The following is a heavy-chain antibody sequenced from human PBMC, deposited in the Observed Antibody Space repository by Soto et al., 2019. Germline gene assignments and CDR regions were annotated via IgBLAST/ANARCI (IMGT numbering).Heavy chain of an antibody. CDR1: GASVGSGGYY. CDR2: IKYSGTT. D-gene: IGHD3-22*01. V-gene: IGHV4-31*03. Sequence: QVQLQESGPGLVKASQTLSLTCTVSGASVGSGGYYWSWIRQVPGKGLEWIGYIKYSGTTHYSPSLKSRVNISFDTSKNEVFLNLSFVTGADTAVYFCARDVRDTGYSYWFDPWGQGILVTVST. CDR3: ARDVRDTGYSYWFDP. J-gene: IGHJ5*02.